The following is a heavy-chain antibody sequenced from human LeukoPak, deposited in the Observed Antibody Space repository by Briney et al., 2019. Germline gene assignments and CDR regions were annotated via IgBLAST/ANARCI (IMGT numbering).Heavy chain of an antibody. CDR1: GFTFDDYA. D-gene: IGHD2-15*01. J-gene: IGHJ4*02. V-gene: IGHV3-9*01. Sequence: GRSLRLSCAASGFTFDDYAMHWVRQAPGKGLEWVSGISWNSGSIGYADSVKGRFTISRDNAKNSLYLQMNSLRAEDTALYYCAKDIGSCSGGSCYPTLDYWGQGTLVTVSS. CDR3: AKDIGSCSGGSCYPTLDY. CDR2: ISWNSGSI.